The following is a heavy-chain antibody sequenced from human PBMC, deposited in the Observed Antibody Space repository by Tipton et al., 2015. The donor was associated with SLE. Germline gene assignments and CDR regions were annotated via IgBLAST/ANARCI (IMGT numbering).Heavy chain of an antibody. CDR1: GGSISSYY. Sequence: TLSLTCTVSGGSISSYYWSWIRQPPGKGLEWIGYIYYSGSTNYNASLKSRVTISVGTSKNQFSLKLSSVTAADTAVYYCARDRSQQPDAFDIWGQGTMVTVSS. V-gene: IGHV4-59*01. D-gene: IGHD6-13*01. CDR2: IYYSGST. CDR3: ARDRSQQPDAFDI. J-gene: IGHJ3*02.